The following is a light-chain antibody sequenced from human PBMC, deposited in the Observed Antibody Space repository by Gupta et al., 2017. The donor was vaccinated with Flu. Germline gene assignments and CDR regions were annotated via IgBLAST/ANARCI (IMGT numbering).Light chain of an antibody. J-gene: IGKJ1*01. Sequence: DIQMTQSPPSLSASVGARVTITCRASETITSYLNWYQHKPGKAPRLLIYAASSLESGVPSRFGGSGSGTDFTLTINNLQPDDFASYYCQQSYSLPWTFGQGTKVEI. V-gene: IGKV1-39*01. CDR1: ETITSY. CDR3: QQSYSLPWT. CDR2: AAS.